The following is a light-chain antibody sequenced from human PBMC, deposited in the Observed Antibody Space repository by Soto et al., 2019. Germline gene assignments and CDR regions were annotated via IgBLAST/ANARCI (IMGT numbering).Light chain of an antibody. V-gene: IGLV2-8*01. CDR3: SSYAGRNNLV. CDR1: SSDVGGYNY. Sequence: QSALTQPPSASGSPGQSVTISCTGTSSDVGGYNYVSWYQQHPGKAPKLMIYEVSKRPSGVPDRFSGSKSGNTASLTVSGLKAEDEADYYCSSYAGRNNLVFGGGTKLTVL. J-gene: IGLJ2*01. CDR2: EVS.